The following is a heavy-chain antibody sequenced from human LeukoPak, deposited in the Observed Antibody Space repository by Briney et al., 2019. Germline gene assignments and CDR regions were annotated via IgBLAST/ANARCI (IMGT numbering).Heavy chain of an antibody. V-gene: IGHV3-43*02. D-gene: IGHD3-22*01. Sequence: GGSLRLSCAASGFTFDDYAMHWVRQGPGKSLEWVSLISGDASSTKYADSVKGRFTISRDNSKNTLYLQMNSLRAEDTAVYYCARVDSSPGGMDVWGQGTTVTVSS. CDR3: ARVDSSPGGMDV. CDR1: GFTFDDYA. CDR2: ISGDASST. J-gene: IGHJ6*02.